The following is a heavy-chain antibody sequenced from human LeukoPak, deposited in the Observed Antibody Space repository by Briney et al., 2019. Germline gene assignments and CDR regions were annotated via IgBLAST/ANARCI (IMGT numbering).Heavy chain of an antibody. CDR2: ISSSSSTI. CDR3: AKDLFRSDFIAAHRGNWFDP. Sequence: GGSLRLSCAASGFTFSSYSMNWVRQAPGKGLEWVSYISSSSSTIYYADSVKGRFTISRDNAKNSLYLQMNSLRAEDTAVYYCAKDLFRSDFIAAHRGNWFDPWGQGTLVTVSS. V-gene: IGHV3-48*01. D-gene: IGHD6-6*01. J-gene: IGHJ5*02. CDR1: GFTFSSYS.